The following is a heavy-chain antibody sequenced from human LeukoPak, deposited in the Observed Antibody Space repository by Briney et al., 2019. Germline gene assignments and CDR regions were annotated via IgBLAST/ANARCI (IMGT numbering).Heavy chain of an antibody. CDR3: AELGITMIGGV. CDR2: ISSSGSTI. CDR1: GFTFSSYE. D-gene: IGHD3-10*02. J-gene: IGHJ6*04. Sequence: GGSLRLSCAASGFTFSSYEMNWVSQAPGKGLEWVSYISSSGSTISYADYVKNRFTISRDNAKNSLYLQMNSLRAEDTAVYYCAELGITMIGGVWGKGTTVTISS. V-gene: IGHV3-48*03.